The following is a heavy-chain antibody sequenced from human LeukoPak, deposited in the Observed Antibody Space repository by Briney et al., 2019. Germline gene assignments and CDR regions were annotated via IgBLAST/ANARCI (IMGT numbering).Heavy chain of an antibody. CDR2: IYISGST. J-gene: IGHJ4*02. CDR3: ARALNPLPGTYYFDY. Sequence: PSETLSLTCTVSGASINSHYWSWIRQPAGKGLEWIGRIYISGSTNYNSSLQSRVTMSVDTSKNQFSLKLSSVTAADTAVNYCARALNPLPGTYYFDYWGQGTLVTVSS. CDR1: GASINSHY. D-gene: IGHD2-15*01. V-gene: IGHV4-4*07.